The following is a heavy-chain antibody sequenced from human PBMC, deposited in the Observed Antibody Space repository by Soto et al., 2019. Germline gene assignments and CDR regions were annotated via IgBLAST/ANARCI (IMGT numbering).Heavy chain of an antibody. Sequence: GGSLRLSCAASGFTFSSYEMNWVRQAPGKGLEWVSYISSSGSTIYYADSVKGRFTISRDNAKNSLYLQMNSLRAEDTAVYYCAGGQYSSGGGYFDYWGQETLVTVSS. CDR3: AGGQYSSGGGYFDY. D-gene: IGHD6-19*01. V-gene: IGHV3-48*03. J-gene: IGHJ4*02. CDR2: ISSSGSTI. CDR1: GFTFSSYE.